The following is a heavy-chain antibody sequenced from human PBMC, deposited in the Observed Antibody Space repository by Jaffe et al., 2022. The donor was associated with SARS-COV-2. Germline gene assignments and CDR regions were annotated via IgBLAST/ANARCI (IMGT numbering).Heavy chain of an antibody. J-gene: IGHJ4*02. CDR2: INSDGSST. Sequence: EVQLVESGGGLVQPGGSLRLSCAASGFTFSSYWMHWVRQAPGKGLVWVSRINSDGSSTSYADSVKGRFTISRDNAKNTLYLQMNSLRAEDTAVYYCARGMITMVRGVKAGVDYWGQGTLVTVSS. CDR1: GFTFSSYW. V-gene: IGHV3-74*01. D-gene: IGHD3-10*01. CDR3: ARGMITMVRGVKAGVDY.